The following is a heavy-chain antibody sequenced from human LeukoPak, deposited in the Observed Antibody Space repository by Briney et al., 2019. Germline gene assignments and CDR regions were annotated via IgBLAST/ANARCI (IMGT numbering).Heavy chain of an antibody. Sequence: GGSLRLSCAASGFTFSDYYMSWIRQAPGKGLEWVSYISSSSSYIYYADSVKGRFTISRDNAKNSLYLQMNSLRAEDTAVYYCATGNRDGYNLPLWYWGQGTLVTVSS. CDR3: ATGNRDGYNLPLWY. J-gene: IGHJ4*02. CDR2: ISSSSSYI. CDR1: GFTFSDYY. V-gene: IGHV3-11*06. D-gene: IGHD5-24*01.